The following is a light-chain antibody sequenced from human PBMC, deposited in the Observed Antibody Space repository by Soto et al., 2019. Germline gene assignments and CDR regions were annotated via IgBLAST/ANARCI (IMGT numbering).Light chain of an antibody. V-gene: IGLV3-1*01. CDR2: QDN. CDR1: KLGDKY. Sequence: SYELTQPPSVSVSPGQTASITCSGDKLGDKYACWYQQKPGQSPVLVIYQDNKRPSGIPERFFGSNSGNTATLNISGTQAMDEADYYCQAWHSNLYVFGTGTKVTVL. CDR3: QAWHSNLYV. J-gene: IGLJ1*01.